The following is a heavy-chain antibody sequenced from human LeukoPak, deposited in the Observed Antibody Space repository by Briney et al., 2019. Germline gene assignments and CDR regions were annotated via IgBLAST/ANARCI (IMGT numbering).Heavy chain of an antibody. CDR2: IYYSGST. CDR1: GGSISSYY. Sequence: SETLSLTCTVSGGSISSYYWSWIRQPPGKGLKWIGYIYYSGSTSYNPSLKSRVTISVDTSKNQFSLKLSSVTAADTAVYYCARLRPDGYNLDYWGQGTLVTVSS. D-gene: IGHD5-24*01. J-gene: IGHJ4*02. CDR3: ARLRPDGYNLDY. V-gene: IGHV4-59*08.